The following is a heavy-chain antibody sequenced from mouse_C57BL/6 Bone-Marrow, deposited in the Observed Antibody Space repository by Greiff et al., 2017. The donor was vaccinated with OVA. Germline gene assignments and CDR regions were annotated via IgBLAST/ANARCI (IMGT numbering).Heavy chain of an antibody. CDR3: ARQGGNSSFAY. D-gene: IGHD2-1*01. J-gene: IGHJ3*01. V-gene: IGHV1-39*01. CDR2: INPNYGTT. CDR1: GYSFTDYN. Sequence: EVQLKESGPELVKPGASVKISCKASGYSFTDYNMNWVKQSHGKSLEWIGVINPNYGTTSYNQKFKGKTTLTVDQSSSTAYMQLNSLTSEDSAVYYCARQGGNSSFAYWGQGTLVTVSA.